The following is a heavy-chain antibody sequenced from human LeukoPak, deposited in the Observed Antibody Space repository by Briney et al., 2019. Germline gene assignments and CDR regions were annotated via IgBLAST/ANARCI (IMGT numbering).Heavy chain of an antibody. CDR2: FYTRGTT. J-gene: IGHJ4*02. CDR3: ARDVDYGGKFDY. CDR1: GGSISSGTYY. V-gene: IGHV4-61*02. D-gene: IGHD4-23*01. Sequence: PSQTLPLTCAVSGGSISSGTYYWSWIRQPAGKGLEWIGRFYTRGTTNYNPSLKSRVTISLDTSKNQFSLRLNSVTAADTAVYYCARDVDYGGKFDYWGQGTLVSVSS.